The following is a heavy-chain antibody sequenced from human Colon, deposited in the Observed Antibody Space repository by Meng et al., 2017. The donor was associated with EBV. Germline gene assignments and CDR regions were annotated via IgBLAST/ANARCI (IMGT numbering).Heavy chain of an antibody. D-gene: IGHD3-10*01. V-gene: IGHV4-4*02. Sequence: HGRLEETDPRLVNSSGVLSLPCEVSGGSIISNDHWLSWVRQPAGKGPEWIGEIHHSGTTNYNPSFKSRVTMSIDTWKNRFSLDLTSVTAADTAVYYCARGSYYTWATWGQGTLVTVPS. J-gene: IGHJ5*02. CDR3: ARGSYYTWAT. CDR2: IHHSGTT. CDR1: GGSIISNDHW.